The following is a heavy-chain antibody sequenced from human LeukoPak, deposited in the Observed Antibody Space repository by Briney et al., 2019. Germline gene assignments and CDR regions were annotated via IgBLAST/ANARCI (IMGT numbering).Heavy chain of an antibody. V-gene: IGHV3-53*01. Sequence: GGSLRLSCAASGFTVSSNYMSWVRQAPGKGLEWVSVIYSGGSTYYADSVKGRFTISRDNSKNTLYLQMNSLRAEDTAVYYCARDREPRAGTFDYWGQGTLVTVSS. CDR1: GFTVSSNY. CDR2: IYSGGST. D-gene: IGHD1-14*01. CDR3: ARDREPRAGTFDY. J-gene: IGHJ4*02.